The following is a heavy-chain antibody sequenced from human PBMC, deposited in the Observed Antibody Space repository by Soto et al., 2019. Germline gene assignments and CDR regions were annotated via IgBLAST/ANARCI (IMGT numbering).Heavy chain of an antibody. J-gene: IGHJ6*02. CDR2: IIPIFGTA. D-gene: IGHD3-3*01. CDR1: GGTFSSYA. V-gene: IGHV1-69*01. Sequence: QVQLVQSGAEVKKPGSSVKVSCKASGGTFSSYAISWVRQAPGQGLEWMGGIIPIFGTANYAQKFQGRVTMTADESTGAAYMELGSMRSKDTSVYYCASGIWSGYYSYGMDVWGQGTTVTVAS. CDR3: ASGIWSGYYSYGMDV.